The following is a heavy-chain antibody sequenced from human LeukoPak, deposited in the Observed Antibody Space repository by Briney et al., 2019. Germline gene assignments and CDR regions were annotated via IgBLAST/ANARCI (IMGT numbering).Heavy chain of an antibody. V-gene: IGHV3-23*01. J-gene: IGHJ5*02. Sequence: GGSLRLSCAASGFTFSSYAMSWVRQAPGKGLEWVSAISGSGGSTYYADSVKGRFTISRDNSKNMLYLQMNSLRAEDTAVYYCAKAPGYSYGYNWFDPWGQGTLVTVSS. D-gene: IGHD5-18*01. CDR1: GFTFSSYA. CDR2: ISGSGGST. CDR3: AKAPGYSYGYNWFDP.